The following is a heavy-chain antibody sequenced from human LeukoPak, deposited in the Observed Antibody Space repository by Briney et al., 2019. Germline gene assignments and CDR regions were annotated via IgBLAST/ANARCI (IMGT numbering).Heavy chain of an antibody. CDR1: GSTFSNYA. CDR2: ISGSGGST. D-gene: IGHD1-14*01. CDR3: ARNQGEGAFGI. Sequence: AGGSLRLSCAASGSTFSNYAVSWVRQAPGKGLEWVSAISGSGGSTYYADSVKGRFTISRDNSKNTLYLQMNGLRAEDTAVFYCARNQGEGAFGIWGQGTIVTVSS. V-gene: IGHV3-23*01. J-gene: IGHJ3*02.